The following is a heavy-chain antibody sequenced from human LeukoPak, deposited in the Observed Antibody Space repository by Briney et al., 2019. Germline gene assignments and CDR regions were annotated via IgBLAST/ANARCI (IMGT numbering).Heavy chain of an antibody. Sequence: ASVKVSCMASGYTFTSYGISWVRQAPGQGLEWMGWISAYNGNTNYAQKLQGRVAMTTDTSTSTACMELRSLRSDDTAVYYCASWGYCSGRSCYWADYWGQGTLVTVSS. J-gene: IGHJ4*02. D-gene: IGHD2-15*01. V-gene: IGHV1-18*01. CDR1: GYTFTSYG. CDR2: ISAYNGNT. CDR3: ASWGYCSGRSCYWADY.